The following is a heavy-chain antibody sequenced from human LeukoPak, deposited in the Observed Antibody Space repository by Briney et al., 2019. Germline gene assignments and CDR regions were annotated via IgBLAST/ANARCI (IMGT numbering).Heavy chain of an antibody. CDR1: GFTFSSYG. J-gene: IGHJ4*02. D-gene: IGHD2-21*02. CDR2: IWYDGSNK. CDR3: AGDYCGGDCYVDY. Sequence: GGSLRLSCAASGFTFSSYGMHWVRQAPGKGLEWVAVIWYDGSNKYYADSVKGRFTISRDNSKNTLYLQMNSLRAEDTAVYYCAGDYCGGDCYVDYWGQGTLVTVSS. V-gene: IGHV3-33*08.